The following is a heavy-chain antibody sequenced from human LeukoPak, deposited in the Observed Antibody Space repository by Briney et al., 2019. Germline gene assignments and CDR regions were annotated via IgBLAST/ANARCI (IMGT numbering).Heavy chain of an antibody. V-gene: IGHV3-23*01. CDR2: ISGDGDTP. CDR1: GFTFSTYA. J-gene: IGHJ4*02. D-gene: IGHD6-19*01. CDR3: AKPGSSGWYTRIDY. Sequence: PGGSLRLSCAASGFTFSTYAMNWVRQAPGKGLEWVSVISGDGDTPYYADSVKGRFIISRDQSKNMVYLQMNSLRAEDTAVYHCAKPGSSGWYTRIDYWGQGTLVTVSS.